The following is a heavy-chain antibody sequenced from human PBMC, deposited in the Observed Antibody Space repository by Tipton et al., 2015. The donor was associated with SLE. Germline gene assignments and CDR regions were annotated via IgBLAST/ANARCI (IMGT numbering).Heavy chain of an antibody. V-gene: IGHV3-23*01. CDR2: IGVSASNT. J-gene: IGHJ3*02. D-gene: IGHD3-16*01. Sequence: SLRLSCAASGFTFSSSGMTWVRQAPGKGLEWVSAIGVSASNTDYADSVKGRFTISRDNSKNTLYLQMNSLRAEDTAVYYCARVLGWGPNAFDIWGQGTMVTVSS. CDR1: GFTFSSSG. CDR3: ARVLGWGPNAFDI.